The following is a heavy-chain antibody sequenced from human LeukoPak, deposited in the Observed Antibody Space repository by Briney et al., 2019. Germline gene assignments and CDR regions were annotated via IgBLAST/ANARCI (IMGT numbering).Heavy chain of an antibody. J-gene: IGHJ4*02. D-gene: IGHD5-12*01. Sequence: ASVKVSCKPSGYTFTGYYLHWVRQAPGQGLEWMGGIIPIFGTANYAQKFQGRVTITADESTSTAYMEVSSLRSEDTAVYYCARAYSGYDFFDYWGQGILVTVSS. V-gene: IGHV1-69*13. CDR3: ARAYSGYDFFDY. CDR1: GYTFTGYY. CDR2: IIPIFGTA.